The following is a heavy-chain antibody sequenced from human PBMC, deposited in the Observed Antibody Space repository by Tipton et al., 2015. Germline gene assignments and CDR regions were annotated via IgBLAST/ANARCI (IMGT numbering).Heavy chain of an antibody. CDR2: ISYNGST. D-gene: IGHD3-16*02. CDR3: ARGGGDDYIWGSSRFDS. Sequence: TLSLTCNVSGGSISSYYWSWIRQPPGKGLEWIGHISYNGSTCCTPSLKSRLTTSIDTSKNHFSLNLTSVTAADTAMYYCARGGGDDYIWGSSRFDSWGQGTLVTVSS. J-gene: IGHJ5*01. V-gene: IGHV4-30-4*08. CDR1: GGSISSYY.